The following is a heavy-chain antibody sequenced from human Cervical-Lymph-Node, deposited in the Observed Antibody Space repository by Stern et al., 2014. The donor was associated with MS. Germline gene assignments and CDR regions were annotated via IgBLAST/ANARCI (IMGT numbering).Heavy chain of an antibody. CDR1: GGTFRSYA. D-gene: IGHD4-23*01. J-gene: IGHJ3*02. Sequence: QVQLVQSGAEVRKPGSSVKVSCKASGGTFRSYAISWVRQAPGQGLEWMGGIIPIFGTPRYAQRFQGRVTIIADESSRTAYMELSSLKSEDTAVYYCASPADYGGNSGAFNMWGQGTMVIVSS. V-gene: IGHV1-69*01. CDR2: IIPIFGTP. CDR3: ASPADYGGNSGAFNM.